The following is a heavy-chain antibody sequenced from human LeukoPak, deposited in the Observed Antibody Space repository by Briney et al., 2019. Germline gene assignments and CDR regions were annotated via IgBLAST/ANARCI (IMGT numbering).Heavy chain of an antibody. CDR3: ARGVGYYDSSGYY. CDR1: GGSISNYY. CDR2: IDYTGST. Sequence: SETLSLTCTVSGGSISNYYWSWIRQPPGKGLEWIGYIDYTGSTKYNPSLKSRVTMSVDTSKNQFSLKLSSVTAADTAVYYCARGVGYYDSSGYYRGQGTLVTVSS. D-gene: IGHD3-22*01. J-gene: IGHJ4*02. V-gene: IGHV4-59*01.